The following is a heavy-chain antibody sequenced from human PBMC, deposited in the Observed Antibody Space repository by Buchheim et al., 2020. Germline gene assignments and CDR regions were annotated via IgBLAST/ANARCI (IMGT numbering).Heavy chain of an antibody. D-gene: IGHD3-3*01. CDR3: ARGERYYDFWSGQFGY. J-gene: IGHJ4*02. CDR1: GGSFSGYY. V-gene: IGHV4-34*01. CDR2: INHSGST. Sequence: QEQLQQWGAGLLKPSETLSLTCAVYGGSFSGYYWSWIRQPPGKGLEWIGEINHSGSTNYNPSLKSRVTISVDTSKNQFSLKLSSVTAADTAVYYCARGERYYDFWSGQFGYWGQGTL.